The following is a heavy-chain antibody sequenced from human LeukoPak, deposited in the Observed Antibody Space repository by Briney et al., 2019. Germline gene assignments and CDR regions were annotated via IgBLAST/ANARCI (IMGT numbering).Heavy chain of an antibody. V-gene: IGHV3-21*01. CDR2: ISSKSSYI. J-gene: IGHJ6*03. CDR1: GFTFSSYS. Sequence: GGSLRLSCAAPGFTFSSYSMNWVRQALGKGLEWVSSISSKSSYIYYADSVKGRFTISRDNAKSSLFLQVNSLRAEDTAVYYCARDGRARFGETFYYYYYMDVWGKGTTVTVSS. CDR3: ARDGRARFGETFYYYYYMDV. D-gene: IGHD3-10*01.